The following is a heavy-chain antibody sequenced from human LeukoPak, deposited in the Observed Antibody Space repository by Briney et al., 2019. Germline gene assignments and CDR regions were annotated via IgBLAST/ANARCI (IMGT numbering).Heavy chain of an antibody. D-gene: IGHD7-27*01. CDR2: ISGGGVST. CDR1: GFTFSNYA. CDR3: AKDLGPYYFDY. V-gene: IGHV3-23*01. J-gene: IGHJ4*02. Sequence: GGSPRLSCAASGFTFSNYAMSWVRQAPGKGLEWVSAISGGGVSTYYADSVKGRFTISRDNSKNTLYLQMNSLRAEDTAVYYCAKDLGPYYFDYWGQGTLVTVSS.